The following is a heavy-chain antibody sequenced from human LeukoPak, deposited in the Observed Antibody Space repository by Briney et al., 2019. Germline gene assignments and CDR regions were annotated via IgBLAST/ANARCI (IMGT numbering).Heavy chain of an antibody. CDR3: ARDRRCSSTSCYYFDY. D-gene: IGHD2-2*01. J-gene: IGHJ4*02. Sequence: SGTLSLTCAVSGGSISSSNWWSWVRQPPGKGLEWIGEIYHSGSTNYNPSLKSRVTILVDKSKNQFSLKLSSVTAADTAVYYCARDRRCSSTSCYYFDYWGQGTLVAVSS. CDR2: IYHSGST. V-gene: IGHV4-4*02. CDR1: GGSISSSNW.